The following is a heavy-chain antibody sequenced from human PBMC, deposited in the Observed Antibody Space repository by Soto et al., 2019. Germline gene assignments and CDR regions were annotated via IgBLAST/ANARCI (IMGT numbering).Heavy chain of an antibody. CDR2: ISGSGRST. CDR3: ARDGGNICSGGSCYFQAPDY. V-gene: IGHV3-23*01. D-gene: IGHD2-15*01. J-gene: IGHJ4*02. Sequence: PGGSLRLSCSASGFTFSNYAMSWVRQAPGKGLEWVSSISGSGRSTNYADSVKGRFTISRDNSKNTLSVQMNSLRAADTAVYYCARDGGNICSGGSCYFQAPDYWGQGTLVTVSS. CDR1: GFTFSNYA.